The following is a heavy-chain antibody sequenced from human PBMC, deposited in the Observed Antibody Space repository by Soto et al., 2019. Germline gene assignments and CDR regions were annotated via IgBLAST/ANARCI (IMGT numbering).Heavy chain of an antibody. D-gene: IGHD6-13*01. CDR1: GGTFSSYA. J-gene: IGHJ6*02. V-gene: IGHV1-69*13. CDR3: AGGQVGPVRAAAGTAPKLRVYYYYYGMDV. Sequence: ASVKVSCKASGGTFSSYAISWVRQAPGQGLEWMGGIIPIFGTANYAQKFQGRVTITADESTSTAYMELSSLRSEDTAVYYCAGGQVGPVRAAAGTAPKLRVYYYYYGMDVWGQGTTVTVSS. CDR2: IIPIFGTA.